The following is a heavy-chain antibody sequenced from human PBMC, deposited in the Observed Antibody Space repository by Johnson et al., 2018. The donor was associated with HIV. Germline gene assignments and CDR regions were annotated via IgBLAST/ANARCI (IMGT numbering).Heavy chain of an antibody. CDR1: GFTFSDYY. CDR2: ISYDGSNK. V-gene: IGHV3-11*04. J-gene: IGHJ3*01. D-gene: IGHD3/OR15-3a*01. CDR3: ASGHMWSGF. Sequence: VQLVESGGGLVKPGGSLKLSCAASGFTFSDYYMSWIRQAPGKGLEWVAVISYDGSNKYYEDSVKGRFTISRDNAKNSLYLQMSSLRVEDTAVYYCASGHMWSGFWGQGTMVTVPS.